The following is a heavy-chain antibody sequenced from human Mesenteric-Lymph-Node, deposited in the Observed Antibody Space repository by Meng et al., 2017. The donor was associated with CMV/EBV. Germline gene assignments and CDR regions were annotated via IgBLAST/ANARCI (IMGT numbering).Heavy chain of an antibody. CDR1: GFTFSSYA. Sequence: GGSLRLSCAASGFTFSSYAMHWVRQAPGKGLEWVAVISYDGSNKYYADSVKGRFTISRDNSKNTLYLQMNSLRAEDTAVYYCARGQLLWFPRGQTNWFDPWGQGTLVTVSS. CDR3: ARGQLLWFPRGQTNWFDP. V-gene: IGHV3-30-3*01. J-gene: IGHJ5*02. D-gene: IGHD3-10*01. CDR2: ISYDGSNK.